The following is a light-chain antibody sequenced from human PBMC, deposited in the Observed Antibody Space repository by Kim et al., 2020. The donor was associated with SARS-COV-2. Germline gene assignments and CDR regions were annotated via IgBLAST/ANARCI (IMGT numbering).Light chain of an antibody. J-gene: IGLJ1*01. CDR1: SSNIGNNY. CDR3: GTWDSSLSAYV. Sequence: QAVLTQPPSVSAAAGQKVTISCSGSSSNIGNNYVSWYQQFPGTAPKLLIYDNNDRPSGIPDRFSGSKSGTSATLGITGLQTGDEADYYCGTWDSSLSAYVFGTGTKVTVL. V-gene: IGLV1-51*01. CDR2: DNN.